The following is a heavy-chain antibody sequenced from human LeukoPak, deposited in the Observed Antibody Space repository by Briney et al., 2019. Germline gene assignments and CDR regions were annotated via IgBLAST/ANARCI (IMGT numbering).Heavy chain of an antibody. CDR1: GYIFTGYY. CDR3: ARDGVFRFEVGDVYYYYMDV. V-gene: IGHV1-2*02. Sequence: ASVKVSCKASGYIFTGYYIHWVRQAPGQGLEWMGWINPNSGDTKYAQMFQGRVTMTRDTSNNTVYMDLTRLIFDDTAMYYCARDGVFRFEVGDVYYYYMDVWGKGTTVIISS. D-gene: IGHD2-21*02. J-gene: IGHJ6*03. CDR2: INPNSGDT.